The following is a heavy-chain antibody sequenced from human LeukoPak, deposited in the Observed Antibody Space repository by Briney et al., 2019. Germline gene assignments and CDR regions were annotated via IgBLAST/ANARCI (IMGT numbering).Heavy chain of an antibody. Sequence: GGSLRLSCAASGFTFSSYAMSWVRQAPGKGLEWVSAISGSGGSTYYADSVKGRFTISRDNSKNTLYLQMNSLRAEDTAVYYCAKDQSYDFWSGYYPPGGYFDYWGQGTLVTVS. CDR2: ISGSGGST. V-gene: IGHV3-23*01. CDR1: GFTFSSYA. D-gene: IGHD3-3*01. CDR3: AKDQSYDFWSGYYPPGGYFDY. J-gene: IGHJ4*02.